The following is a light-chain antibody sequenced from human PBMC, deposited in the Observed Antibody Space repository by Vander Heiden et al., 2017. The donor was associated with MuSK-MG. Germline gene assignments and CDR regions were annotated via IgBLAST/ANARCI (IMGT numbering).Light chain of an antibody. CDR3: QQDNNVYT. CDR1: QSVSSN. V-gene: IGKV3-15*01. J-gene: IGKJ2*01. Sequence: ELVMTQSPATLSVSPGERATLSCRASQSVSSNLDWYQQKPGQAPMLLIYGASTRANGIPDRFSGSGYGTEFTLTSSSLQSEDFAVYYLQQDNNVYTFGQGTKVEIK. CDR2: GAS.